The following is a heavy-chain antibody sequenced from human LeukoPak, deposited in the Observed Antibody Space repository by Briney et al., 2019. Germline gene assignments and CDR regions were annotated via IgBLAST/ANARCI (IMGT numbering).Heavy chain of an antibody. Sequence: GGSLRLSCEGSGFPFSSYEMNWLRQAPGKGLEWVSHIDSGGITIYYADSVKGRFTISRDNAKNSLYLQMNSLRAEDTAVYYCARETIVVVPAASVYYYYYMDVWGKGTTVTVSS. D-gene: IGHD2-2*01. V-gene: IGHV3-48*03. CDR3: ARETIVVVPAASVYYYYYMDV. J-gene: IGHJ6*03. CDR1: GFPFSSYE. CDR2: IDSGGITI.